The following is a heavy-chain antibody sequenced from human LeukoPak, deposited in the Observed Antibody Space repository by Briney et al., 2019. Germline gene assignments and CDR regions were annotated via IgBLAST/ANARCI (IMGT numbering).Heavy chain of an antibody. D-gene: IGHD3-3*01. CDR3: ARDEWNFDY. CDR2: ISYDGSNK. V-gene: IGHV3-30-3*01. CDR1: GFTFSSYA. J-gene: IGHJ4*02. Sequence: PGGSLRLSCAASGFTFSSYAMHWVRQAPGKGLEWVAVISYDGSNKYYADSVKGRFTTSRDNSKNTLYLQMNSLRAEDTAVYYCARDEWNFDYWGQGTLVTVSS.